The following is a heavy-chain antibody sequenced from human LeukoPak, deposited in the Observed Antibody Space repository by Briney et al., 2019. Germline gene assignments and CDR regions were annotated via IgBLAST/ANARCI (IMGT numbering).Heavy chain of an antibody. J-gene: IGHJ4*02. D-gene: IGHD5-18*01. CDR3: ARKTAMASGKFDY. V-gene: IGHV4-34*01. Sequence: SETLSLTCTVSGGSISGYYWSWIRQPPGKGLEWIGEINHSGSTNYNPSLKSRVTISVDTSKNQFSLKLSSVTAADTAVYYCARKTAMASGKFDYWGQGTLVTVSS. CDR2: INHSGST. CDR1: GGSISGYY.